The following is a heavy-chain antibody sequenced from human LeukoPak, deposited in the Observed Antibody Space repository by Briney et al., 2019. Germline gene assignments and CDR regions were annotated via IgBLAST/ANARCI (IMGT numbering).Heavy chain of an antibody. D-gene: IGHD5-12*01. J-gene: IGHJ2*01. CDR2: IYYSGST. V-gene: IGHV4-30-4*01. CDR3: ATNQGYSGYGSYWYFDL. CDR1: GGSISSGDYY. Sequence: SQTLSLTCTVSGGSISSGDYYWRWLRQPPGTGLEWLGYIYYSGSTYYNPSLKSRVTISVDTSKNQFSLKLSSVTAADTAVYYCATNQGYSGYGSYWYFDLWGRGTLVTVSS.